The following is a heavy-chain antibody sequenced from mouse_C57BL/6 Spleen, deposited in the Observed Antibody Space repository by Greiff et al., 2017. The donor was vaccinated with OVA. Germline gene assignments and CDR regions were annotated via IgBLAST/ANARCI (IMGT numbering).Heavy chain of an antibody. CDR2: INPGSGGT. V-gene: IGHV1-54*01. CDR3: ARGLLRRYFDV. D-gene: IGHD2-3*01. CDR1: GYAFTNYL. Sequence: VQLHQSGAELVRPGTSVKVSCKASGYAFTNYLIEWVKQRPGQGLEWIGVINPGSGGTNYNEKFKGKATLTADKSSSTAYMQLSSLTSEDSAVYFCARGLLRRYFDVWGTGTTVTVSS. J-gene: IGHJ1*03.